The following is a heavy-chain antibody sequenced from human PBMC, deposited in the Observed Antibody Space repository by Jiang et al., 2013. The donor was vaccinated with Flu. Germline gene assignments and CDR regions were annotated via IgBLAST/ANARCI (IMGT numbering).Heavy chain of an antibody. J-gene: IGHJ3*02. CDR3: ATMGFGETSYGFDI. D-gene: IGHD3-10*01. Sequence: SVKVSCKASGYTFSGYAMNWVRQAPGQGPEWMGWINTNTGNPTYAQGFTGRFVFSLDTSVSTAYLQISSLKAEDTAVYYCATMGFGETSYGFDIWGQGTMVTVSS. V-gene: IGHV7-4-1*02. CDR1: GYTFSGYA. CDR2: INTNTGNP.